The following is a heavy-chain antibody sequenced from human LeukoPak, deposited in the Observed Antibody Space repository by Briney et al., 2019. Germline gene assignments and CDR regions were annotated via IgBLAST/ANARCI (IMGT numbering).Heavy chain of an antibody. Sequence: SETLSLTCAVYGGSFSGYYWSWIRQPPGKGLEWIGEINHSGSTNYNPSLKSRVTISVDTSKNQFSLRLSSVTAADTAVYYCAIGYSRGWYEVDYWGQGTLVTVSS. CDR1: GGSFSGYY. CDR3: AIGYSRGWYEVDY. CDR2: INHSGST. D-gene: IGHD6-19*01. J-gene: IGHJ4*02. V-gene: IGHV4-34*01.